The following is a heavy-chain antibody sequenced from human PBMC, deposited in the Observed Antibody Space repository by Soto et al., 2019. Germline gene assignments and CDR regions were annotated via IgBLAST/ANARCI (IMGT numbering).Heavy chain of an antibody. CDR2: THHSGTT. CDR3: AREGSGSPFFDH. J-gene: IGHJ4*02. Sequence: QVQLQESGPGLVKPSGTLSLTCAVSGGSISSSNWWSWVRQPPGKGLEWIGETHHSGTTNYNPSLKSRXXIXGAXSKHQFSLKLSSVTAADPAVYHCAREGSGSPFFDHWGQGTLVTVSS. V-gene: IGHV4-4*02. D-gene: IGHD3-10*01. CDR1: GGSISSSNW.